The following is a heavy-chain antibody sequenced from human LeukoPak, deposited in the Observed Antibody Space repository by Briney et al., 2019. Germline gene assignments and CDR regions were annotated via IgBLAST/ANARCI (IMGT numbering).Heavy chain of an antibody. CDR2: ISSSSSTI. CDR1: GFTFSSYS. J-gene: IGHJ3*02. D-gene: IGHD2-2*01. V-gene: IGHV3-48*01. CDR3: ASYCSSTSCYPTSDAFDI. Sequence: RSGGSLRLSCAASGFTFSSYSMIWVRQAPGKGLEWVSYISSSSSTIYYADSVKGRFTISRDNAKNSLYLQMNSLRAEDTAVYYCASYCSSTSCYPTSDAFDIWGQGTMVTVSS.